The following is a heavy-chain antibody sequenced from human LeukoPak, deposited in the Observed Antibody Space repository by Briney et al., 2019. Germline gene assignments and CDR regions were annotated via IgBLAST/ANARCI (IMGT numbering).Heavy chain of an antibody. V-gene: IGHV3-21*04. CDR1: GFTFSSYS. CDR3: AKDGTYYDFWSGYSTSAVALYY. Sequence: GGSLRLSCAASGFTFSSYSMNWVRQAPGKGLEWVSSISSSSSYIYYADSVKGRFTISRDNAKNSLYLQMNSLRAEDTAVYYCAKDGTYYDFWSGYSTSAVALYYWGQGTLVTVSS. CDR2: ISSSSSYI. D-gene: IGHD3-3*01. J-gene: IGHJ4*02.